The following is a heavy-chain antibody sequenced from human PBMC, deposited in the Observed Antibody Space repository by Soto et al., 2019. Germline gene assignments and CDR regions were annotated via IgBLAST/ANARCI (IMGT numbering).Heavy chain of an antibody. CDR3: ARQDSGYDYYYSHGMDV. Sequence: PGESLKISCKGSGYSFNTYWIAWVRQMPGKGLEWMGRIDPSDSYTNYSPSFQGHVTISADKSISTAYLQWSSLKASDTAMYYCARQDSGYDYYYSHGMDVWGQGTTVTVS. CDR1: GYSFNTYW. V-gene: IGHV5-10-1*01. D-gene: IGHD5-12*01. J-gene: IGHJ6*02. CDR2: IDPSDSYT.